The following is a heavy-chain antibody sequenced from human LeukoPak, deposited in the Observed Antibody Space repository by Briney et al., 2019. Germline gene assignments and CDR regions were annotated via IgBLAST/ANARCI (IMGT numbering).Heavy chain of an antibody. CDR3: ARDTVGYCTNGVCYMLPNYYGMDV. CDR1: GYTFTSYG. Sequence: ASVKVSCKASGYTFTSYGISWVRQAPGQGLEWMGWISAYNGNTNCAQKLQGRVTMTTDTSTSTAYMELRSLRSDDTAVYYCARDTVGYCTNGVCYMLPNYYGMDVWGQGTTVTVSS. D-gene: IGHD2-8*01. J-gene: IGHJ6*02. CDR2: ISAYNGNT. V-gene: IGHV1-18*01.